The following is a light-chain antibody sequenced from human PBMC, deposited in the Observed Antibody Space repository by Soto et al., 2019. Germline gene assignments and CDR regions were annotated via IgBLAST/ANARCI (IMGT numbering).Light chain of an antibody. J-gene: IGLJ3*02. CDR3: AAWHDSLNGPV. CDR1: RSNIGGNT. V-gene: IGLV1-44*01. CDR2: SNN. Sequence: QAVVTQPPSASGTPGQRVTISCSGSRSNIGGNTVNWYQQLPGTAPKLLIYSNNQRPSGVPDRFSGSKSGTSASLAISGLQSEDEADYYSAAWHDSLNGPVFGGGTKLTVL.